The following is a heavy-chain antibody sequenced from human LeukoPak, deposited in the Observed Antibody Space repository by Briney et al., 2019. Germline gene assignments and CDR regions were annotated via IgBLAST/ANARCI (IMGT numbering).Heavy chain of an antibody. Sequence: GRSLRLSCAASGFTFSSYGMHWVRQAPGKGLEWVAVISYDGSNKYYADSVKGRFTISRDNAKNSLYLQMNSLRAEDTAVYYCARAKKRSYYGSGSYPDNWFDPWGQGTLVTVSS. CDR3: ARAKKRSYYGSGSYPDNWFDP. V-gene: IGHV3-30*03. CDR2: ISYDGSNK. J-gene: IGHJ5*02. CDR1: GFTFSSYG. D-gene: IGHD3-10*01.